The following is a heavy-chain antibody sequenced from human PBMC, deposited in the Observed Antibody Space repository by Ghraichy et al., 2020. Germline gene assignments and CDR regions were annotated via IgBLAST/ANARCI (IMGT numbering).Heavy chain of an antibody. Sequence: SETLSLTCTVSGGSISSYYWSWIRQPPGKGLEWIGGSTNYNPSLKSRVTISVDTSKNQFSLKLSPVTAADTAVYYCARVLRVGAPNDDAFDIWGQGTMVTVSS. CDR1: GGSISSYY. V-gene: IGHV4-59*01. D-gene: IGHD1-26*01. CDR2: GST. CDR3: ARVLRVGAPNDDAFDI. J-gene: IGHJ3*02.